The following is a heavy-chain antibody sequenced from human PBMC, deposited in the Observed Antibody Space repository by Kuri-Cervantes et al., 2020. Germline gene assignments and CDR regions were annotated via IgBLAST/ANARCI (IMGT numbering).Heavy chain of an antibody. Sequence: SLKISCAASGFTFDDYAMHWVRQAPGKGLEWVSGISWSSGSIGYADSVKGRFTISRDNAKNSLYLQMNNLRTEDTALYYCARCGGYGVNYYYMDVWGKGTTVTVSS. CDR2: ISWSSGSI. V-gene: IGHV3-9*01. J-gene: IGHJ6*03. CDR3: ARCGGYGVNYYYMDV. D-gene: IGHD2-21*01. CDR1: GFTFDDYA.